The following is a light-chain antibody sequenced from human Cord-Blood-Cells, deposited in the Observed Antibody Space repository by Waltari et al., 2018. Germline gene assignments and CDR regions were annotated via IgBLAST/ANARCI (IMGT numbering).Light chain of an antibody. CDR1: SSDVGSYNL. CDR2: AGS. Sequence: QSALTQPASVSGSPGQSITISCTGTSSDVGSYNLVSWYQQHPGKAPKLMMYAGSKRPSGVSNRFSGSKSGNTASLTIAGRQAEDEADYYCCSYAGSSTWVFGGGTKLTVL. V-gene: IGLV2-23*01. CDR3: CSYAGSSTWV. J-gene: IGLJ3*02.